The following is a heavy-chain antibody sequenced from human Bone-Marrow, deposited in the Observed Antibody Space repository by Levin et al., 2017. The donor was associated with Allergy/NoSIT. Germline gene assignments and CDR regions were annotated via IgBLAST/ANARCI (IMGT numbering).Heavy chain of an antibody. Sequence: GGSLRLSCAVSGFTFRNYAMHWVRQAPGKGLEWVAVISNDGSNKYYADSVKGRFTISRDNSRTPLYLQMNSLRAEDTAVYYCARIVDMVRGVISPPGNWGQGTLVTVSS. D-gene: IGHD3-10*01. CDR1: GFTFRNYA. CDR2: ISNDGSNK. J-gene: IGHJ4*02. V-gene: IGHV3-30-3*01. CDR3: ARIVDMVRGVISPPGN.